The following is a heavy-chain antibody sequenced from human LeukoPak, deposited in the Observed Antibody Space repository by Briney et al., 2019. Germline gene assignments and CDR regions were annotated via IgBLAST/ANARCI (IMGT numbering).Heavy chain of an antibody. V-gene: IGHV3-64*01. CDR2: ISSSGDST. J-gene: IGHJ4*02. CDR3: ARAPRYYGSGLYYFDY. D-gene: IGHD3-10*01. Sequence: GGSLRLSCATSGFTFSTYWMSWVRQAPGKGLEYVSAISSSGDSTYYANSAKGRFTVSRGNSKNTLYLQMGSLSAEDKAVYYCARAPRYYGSGLYYFDYWGQGALVTVSS. CDR1: GFTFSTYW.